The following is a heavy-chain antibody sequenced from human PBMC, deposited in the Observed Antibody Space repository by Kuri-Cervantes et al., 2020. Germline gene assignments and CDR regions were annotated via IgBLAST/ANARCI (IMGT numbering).Heavy chain of an antibody. CDR2: ISSSGKTI. V-gene: IGHV3-11*04. D-gene: IGHD6-6*01. Sequence: GGSLRLPCAASGFTFSDYYMSWIRQAPGKGLEWVSYISSSGKTIYYADSVKGRFTISRDNAKNSLYLQMNSLRGDDTALYYCVRDVIYSSSFHGFDNWGLGTLVTVSS. CDR1: GFTFSDYY. CDR3: VRDVIYSSSFHGFDN. J-gene: IGHJ4*02.